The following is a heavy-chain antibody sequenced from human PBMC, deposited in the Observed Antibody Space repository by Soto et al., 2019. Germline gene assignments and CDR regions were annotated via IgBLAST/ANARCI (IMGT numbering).Heavy chain of an antibody. D-gene: IGHD3-3*01. J-gene: IGHJ6*02. CDR1: GGSFGGYY. CDR2: INHSGST. CDR3: ARGKARIFGVVIIYYYGMDV. V-gene: IGHV4-34*01. Sequence: SETLSLTCAVYGGSFGGYYWSWIRQPPGKGLEWIGEINHSGSTNYNPSLKSRVTISVDTSKNQFSLKLSSVTAADTAVYYCARGKARIFGVVIIYYYGMDVWGQGTTVTVSS.